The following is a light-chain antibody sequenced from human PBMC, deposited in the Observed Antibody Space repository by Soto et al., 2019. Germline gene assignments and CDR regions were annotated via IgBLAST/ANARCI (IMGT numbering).Light chain of an antibody. V-gene: IGKV3-20*01. Sequence: EIVLTQSPGTLSLSPGERATLSCRASQSVSDNYLAWYQQTPGQAPRLVIYGASNRATGIPDRFSGGGSGTEFTRTITRLEPDDFAVYSCHQYASSPETFGLWTKLEIK. CDR3: HQYASSPET. CDR1: QSVSDNY. J-gene: IGKJ2*01. CDR2: GAS.